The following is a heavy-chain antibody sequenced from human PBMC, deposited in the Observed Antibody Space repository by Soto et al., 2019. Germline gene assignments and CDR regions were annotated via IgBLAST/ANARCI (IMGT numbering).Heavy chain of an antibody. D-gene: IGHD3-16*02. Sequence: QVQLLQSGPGPVKPSQTLSLTCTVSGVTVSSDAYYWSWIRQPPGKGLEWIGNIYHTGSTYYSPSLKSRVAISLDTSKNQFSLTLTSVTAADTAVYYCARYRFSGNKWSKFDYWGQGTLVTVSS. CDR2: IYHTGST. CDR3: ARYRFSGNKWSKFDY. J-gene: IGHJ4*02. V-gene: IGHV4-31*03. CDR1: GVTVSSDAYY.